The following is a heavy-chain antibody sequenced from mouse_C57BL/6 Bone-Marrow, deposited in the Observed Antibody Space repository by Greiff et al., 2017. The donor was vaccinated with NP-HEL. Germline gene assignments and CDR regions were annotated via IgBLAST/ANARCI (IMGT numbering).Heavy chain of an antibody. D-gene: IGHD1-1*01. CDR2: IWGGGST. CDR3: AKYYGSSHWYFDV. J-gene: IGHJ1*03. Sequence: VQLVESGPGLVQPSQSLSITCTVSGFSLTSYGVHWVRQSPGKGLEWLGVIWGGGSTDYNAAFMSRLSITKDNSKSHVFFKMNSLQADDTAIYYCAKYYGSSHWYFDVWGTGTTVTVSS. V-gene: IGHV2-5*01. CDR1: GFSLTSYG.